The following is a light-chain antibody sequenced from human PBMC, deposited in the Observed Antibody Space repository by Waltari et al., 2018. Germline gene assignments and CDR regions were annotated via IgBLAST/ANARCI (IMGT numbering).Light chain of an antibody. CDR3: VLYMGSGIWV. J-gene: IGLJ3*02. V-gene: IGLV8-61*01. CDR2: KIN. CDR1: SGSVSSASY. Sequence: QTVVNQEPSLSVSPGGTVTLTCASISGSVSSASYASWYQQTPGQAPRTLVYKINNRSSGVPDRFSGSMLGNKAALTITGAQAEDESDYYCVLYMGSGIWVFGGGTKLTVL.